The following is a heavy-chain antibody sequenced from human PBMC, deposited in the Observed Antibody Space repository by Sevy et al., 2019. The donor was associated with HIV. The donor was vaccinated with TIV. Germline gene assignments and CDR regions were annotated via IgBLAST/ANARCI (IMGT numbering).Heavy chain of an antibody. CDR1: GGTFSSYA. J-gene: IGHJ3*02. V-gene: IGHV1-69*13. CDR3: ARDRLGYYGSGSYYNDDAFDI. CDR2: IIPIFGTA. D-gene: IGHD3-10*01. Sequence: ASVNVSCKASGGTFSSYAISWVRQAPGQGLEWMGGIIPIFGTANYSQKFQGRVTITADESTSTAYMELSSLRSEDTAVYYCARDRLGYYGSGSYYNDDAFDIWGQGTMVTVSS.